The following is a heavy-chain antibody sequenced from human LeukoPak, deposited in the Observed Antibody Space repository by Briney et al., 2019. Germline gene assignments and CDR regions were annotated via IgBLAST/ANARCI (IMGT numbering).Heavy chain of an antibody. CDR1: GFTFSSYS. V-gene: IGHV3-21*01. CDR3: ARAGTDYYYYMDV. Sequence: GGPLRLSCAASGFTFSSYSMNWVRKAPGKGLEWVSSISSSSCYIYYADSVKGRFTISRGNAKSSLYLQMNSLRTKDTAVYYCARAGTDYYYYMDVWSKGTTVTVSS. CDR2: ISSSSCYI. J-gene: IGHJ6*03.